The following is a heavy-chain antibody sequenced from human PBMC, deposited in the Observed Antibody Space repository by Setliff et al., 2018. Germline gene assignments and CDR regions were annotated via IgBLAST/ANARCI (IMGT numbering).Heavy chain of an antibody. D-gene: IGHD2-2*03. V-gene: IGHV1-18*01. J-gene: IGHJ5*02. Sequence: ASVKVSCKASGYIFTSYGFSWVRQAPGQGLEWMGWISTYNGKTNYAQKFQGRVTMTTDTSTSTAYMEVRSLRSDDTAVYYCARDGYCSSTSCPGWFDPWGQGTLVTVS. CDR2: ISTYNGKT. CDR1: GYIFTSYG. CDR3: ARDGYCSSTSCPGWFDP.